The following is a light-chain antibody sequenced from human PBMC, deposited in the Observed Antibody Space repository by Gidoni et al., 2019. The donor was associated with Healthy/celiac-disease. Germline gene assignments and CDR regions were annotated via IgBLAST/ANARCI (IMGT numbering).Light chain of an antibody. V-gene: IGLV6-57*01. Sequence: NFMLTQPHSVSESPGKTVTISCTRSSGSIASNYVQWYQQRPGSSPTTVIYEDNQRPSVVPDRFSGSIDSASNSASLTISGLKTEDEADYYCQSYDSSLWVFGGGTKLTVL. CDR2: EDN. J-gene: IGLJ3*02. CDR1: SGSIASNY. CDR3: QSYDSSLWV.